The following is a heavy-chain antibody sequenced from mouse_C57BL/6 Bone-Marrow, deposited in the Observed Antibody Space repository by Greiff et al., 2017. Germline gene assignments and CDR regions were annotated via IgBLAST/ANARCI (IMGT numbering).Heavy chain of an antibody. CDR3: ARFYYGNYWAMDY. CDR2: IYPGDGDT. Sequence: VQLQQSGPELVKPGASVKISCTASGYAFSSSWMNWVKQRPGKGLEWIGRIYPGDGDTNYNGKFKGKATLTADKSSSTAYMQLSSLTSEDSAVYFCARFYYGNYWAMDYWGQGTSVTVSS. D-gene: IGHD2-1*01. V-gene: IGHV1-82*01. CDR1: GYAFSSSW. J-gene: IGHJ4*01.